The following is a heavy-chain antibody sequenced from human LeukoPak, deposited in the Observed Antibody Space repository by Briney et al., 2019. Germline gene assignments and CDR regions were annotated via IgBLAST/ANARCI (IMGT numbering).Heavy chain of an antibody. CDR2: INHSGST. Sequence: SETLSLTCAVYGGSFSGYYWSWIRQPPGKGLEWIGEINHSGSTNYNPSLKSRVTMSVDTSKNQFSLKLSSVTAADTAVYYCAREKRILWFGELPLAYNWFDPWGQGTLVTVSS. V-gene: IGHV4-34*01. CDR3: AREKRILWFGELPLAYNWFDP. J-gene: IGHJ5*02. CDR1: GGSFSGYY. D-gene: IGHD3-10*01.